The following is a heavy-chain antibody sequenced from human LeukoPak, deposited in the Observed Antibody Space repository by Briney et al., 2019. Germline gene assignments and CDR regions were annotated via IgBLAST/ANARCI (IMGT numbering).Heavy chain of an antibody. CDR2: INADGSTT. CDR3: ATLISGWSLY. D-gene: IGHD6-19*01. CDR1: GSGFTFNNYW. J-gene: IGHJ4*02. Sequence: GGSLRLSCAASGSGFTFNNYWTHWVRQAPGKGLVWVSRINADGSTTSYADSVRGRFTISRDNAKNTQYLQMNSLRAEDTAVYYCATLISGWSLYWGQGTLVTVSS. V-gene: IGHV3-74*01.